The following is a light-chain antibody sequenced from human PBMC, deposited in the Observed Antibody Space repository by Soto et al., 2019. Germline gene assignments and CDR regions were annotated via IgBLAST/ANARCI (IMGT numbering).Light chain of an antibody. Sequence: DIQMTQSPSTVSASVGDRVTITCRASQSISTWLAWYQQKPGKAPRLLIYKASSLESGVPSRFTGSGSGTQFTLIIDSLQPDDSATYYCQHYDSYSYTFGQGTKVDIK. CDR1: QSISTW. CDR2: KAS. CDR3: QHYDSYSYT. V-gene: IGKV1-5*03. J-gene: IGKJ2*01.